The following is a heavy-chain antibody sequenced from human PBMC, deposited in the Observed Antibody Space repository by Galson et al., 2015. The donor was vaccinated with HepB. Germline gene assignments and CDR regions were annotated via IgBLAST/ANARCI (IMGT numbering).Heavy chain of an antibody. D-gene: IGHD6-19*01. J-gene: IGHJ4*02. CDR2: IIPILGIA. CDR1: GGTFSSYT. V-gene: IGHV1-69*02. CDR3: ARVQQYQRGSFDY. Sequence: SVKVSCKASGGTFSSYTISWVRQAPGQGLEWMGRIIPILGIANYAQKFQGRVTITADISTSTAYMELSSLRSEDTAVYYCARVQQYQRGSFDYWGQGTLVTVSS.